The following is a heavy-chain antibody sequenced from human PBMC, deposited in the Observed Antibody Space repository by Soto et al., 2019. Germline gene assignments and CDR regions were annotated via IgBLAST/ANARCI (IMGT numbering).Heavy chain of an antibody. D-gene: IGHD5-18*01. CDR1: GGTFSRYA. CDR2: IIPIFGTA. J-gene: IGHJ4*02. V-gene: IGHV1-69*01. CDR3: GRACSLGYSYTVHY. Sequence: VQLVQSGAEVKKPGSSVKVSCKASGGTFSRYAISWVRQAPGQGLAWMGGIIPIFGTANYAQKFQGRVTITADASRSTAEMELSSLSSEDTAVYYCGRACSLGYSYTVHYGGRGTLVTVSA.